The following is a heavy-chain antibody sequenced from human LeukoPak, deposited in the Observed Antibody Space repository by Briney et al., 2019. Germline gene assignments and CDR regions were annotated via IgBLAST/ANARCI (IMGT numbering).Heavy chain of an antibody. CDR2: IYFSGYT. J-gene: IGHJ4*02. Sequence: SETLSLTCTVSGGSISSHYWSWIRQPPGKGLEWIGYIYFSGYTNYNPSLKSRVTISVDTSKNQFSLKLNSVTPEDTAVYYCARVAAAGSIDYWGQGTLVTVSS. CDR3: ARVAAAGSIDY. CDR1: GGSISSHY. D-gene: IGHD6-13*01. V-gene: IGHV4-59*11.